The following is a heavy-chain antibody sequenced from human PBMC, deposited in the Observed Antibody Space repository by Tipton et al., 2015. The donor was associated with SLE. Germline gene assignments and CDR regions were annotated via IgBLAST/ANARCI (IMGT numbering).Heavy chain of an antibody. CDR1: GDSISFYY. CDR3: ARRGGDAFDI. Sequence: TLSLTCPVSGDSISFYYWTWIRQPPGKGLEWIGHVHYSVSTNYNPSLRSRITISVDTSKNQFSLKLSSVTAADTAVYYCARRGGDAFDIWGQGTMVTVSS. CDR2: VHYSVST. V-gene: IGHV4-59*01. D-gene: IGHD6-25*01. J-gene: IGHJ3*02.